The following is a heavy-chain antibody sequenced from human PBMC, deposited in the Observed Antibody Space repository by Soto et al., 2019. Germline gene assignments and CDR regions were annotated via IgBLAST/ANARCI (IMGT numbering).Heavy chain of an antibody. CDR3: ATRAVGDITMIVVVAGAFDI. CDR1: GGTFSSYA. D-gene: IGHD3-22*01. V-gene: IGHV1-24*01. Sequence: GASVKVSCKASGGTFSSYAISWVREAPGKGLEWMGGFDPEDGETIYAQKFQGRVTMTEDTSTDTAYMELSSLRSEDTAVYYCATRAVGDITMIVVVAGAFDIWGQGTMVTVSS. CDR2: FDPEDGET. J-gene: IGHJ3*02.